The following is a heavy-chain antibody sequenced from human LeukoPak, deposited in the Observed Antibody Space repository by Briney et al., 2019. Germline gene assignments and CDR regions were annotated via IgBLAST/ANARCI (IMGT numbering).Heavy chain of an antibody. Sequence: ASVKVSCKASGYTFTSYHMHWVRQAPGQGLEWMGIINPSGGTTNYAQKFRGRVTMTRDMSTSTVYMELSSLRSEDTAVYYCAICGSQYYYDSSGFSRYPVVAFDIWGQGTMATVSS. D-gene: IGHD3-22*01. J-gene: IGHJ3*02. CDR3: AICGSQYYYDSSGFSRYPVVAFDI. CDR2: INPSGGTT. CDR1: GYTFTSYH. V-gene: IGHV1-46*01.